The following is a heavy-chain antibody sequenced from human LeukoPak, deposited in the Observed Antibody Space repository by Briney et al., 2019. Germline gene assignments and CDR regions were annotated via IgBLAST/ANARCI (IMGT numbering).Heavy chain of an antibody. Sequence: SGGSLRLSCAASGFTFSSYNMNWVRQAPGKGLEWVSYISSSSSNIYNADSVKGRFTISRDNAKNSLYLQMNSLRAEDTAVYYCASGDFDYWGQGTLVTVSS. D-gene: IGHD3-16*01. J-gene: IGHJ4*02. V-gene: IGHV3-48*01. CDR1: GFTFSSYN. CDR2: ISSSSSNI. CDR3: ASGDFDY.